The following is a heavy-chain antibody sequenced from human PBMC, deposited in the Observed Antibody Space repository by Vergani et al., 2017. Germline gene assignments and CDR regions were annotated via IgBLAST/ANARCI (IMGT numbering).Heavy chain of an antibody. V-gene: IGHV4-39*07. CDR1: GGSISSSSYY. CDR2: IYYSGST. D-gene: IGHD3-22*01. J-gene: IGHJ4*02. CDR3: ASGPHYDSSGSLGY. Sequence: QLQLQESGPGLVKPSETLSLTCTVSGGSISSSSYYWGWIRQPPGKGLEWIGSIYYSGSTYYNPSLKSRVTISVDTSKNQFSLKLSSVTAADTAVYYCASGPHYDSSGSLGYWGQGTLVTVSS.